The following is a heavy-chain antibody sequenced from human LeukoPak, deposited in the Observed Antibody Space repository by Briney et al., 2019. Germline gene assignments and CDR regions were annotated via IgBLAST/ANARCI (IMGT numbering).Heavy chain of an antibody. CDR3: ARGFPYYYGSGSSYYYYYYGMDV. J-gene: IGHJ6*02. CDR1: GGTFSSYA. V-gene: IGHV1-69*06. D-gene: IGHD3-10*01. CDR2: IIPIFGTA. Sequence: SVKVSCKASGGTFSSYAISWVRQAPGQGLEWMGGIIPIFGTANYAQKFQGRVTITADKSTSTAYMELSSLRSEDTAVYYCARGFPYYYGSGSSYYYYYYGMDVWGPGTPVTVSS.